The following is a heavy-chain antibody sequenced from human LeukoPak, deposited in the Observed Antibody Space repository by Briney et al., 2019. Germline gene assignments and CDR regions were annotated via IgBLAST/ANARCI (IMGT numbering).Heavy chain of an antibody. V-gene: IGHV1-8*01. Sequence: ASVKVSCKASGYTFTSYDINWVRQATGQGLEWMGWMNPNSGNTGYAQKFQGRVTMTRNTSISTAYMELSSLRSEDTAVYYCASIQRPLGEPYYYYYGMDVWGQGTTVTVSS. CDR3: ASIQRPLGEPYYYYYGMDV. CDR2: MNPNSGNT. J-gene: IGHJ6*02. D-gene: IGHD1-26*01. CDR1: GYTFTSYD.